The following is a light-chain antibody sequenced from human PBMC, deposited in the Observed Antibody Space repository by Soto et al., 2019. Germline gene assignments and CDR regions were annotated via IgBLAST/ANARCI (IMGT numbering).Light chain of an antibody. CDR1: QGIRND. V-gene: IGKV1-17*01. Sequence: DIQMSQSPSSLSASVGDRVTITCRASQGIRNDLGWYQQQPGKAPKRLVYGATSLQSGVPSRFSGSGSGTEFTLTSSSLRPEYFATYYCLQHNSYPNTFGRGTKLEIK. CDR2: GAT. CDR3: LQHNSYPNT. J-gene: IGKJ2*01.